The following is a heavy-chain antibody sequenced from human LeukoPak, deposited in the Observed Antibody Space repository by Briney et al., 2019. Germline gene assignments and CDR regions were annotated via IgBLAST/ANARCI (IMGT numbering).Heavy chain of an antibody. CDR3: ARDRPTRWQWLVWDDY. CDR2: INPNSGGT. CDR1: GYTFTSYY. V-gene: IGHV1-2*02. J-gene: IGHJ4*02. D-gene: IGHD6-19*01. Sequence: GASVKVSCKASGYTFTSYYMHWVRQAPGQGLEWMGWINPNSGGTNYAQKFQGRVTMTRDTSISTAYMELSRLRSDDTAVYYCARDRPTRWQWLVWDDYWGQGTLVTVPS.